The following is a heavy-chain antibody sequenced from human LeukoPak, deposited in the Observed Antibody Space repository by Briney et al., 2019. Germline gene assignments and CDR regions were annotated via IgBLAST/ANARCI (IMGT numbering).Heavy chain of an antibody. CDR2: INPNSGGT. Sequence: GASVKVSCKASGYTFTGYYMHWVRQAPGQGLEWMGRINPNSGGTNYAQKFQGRVTMTRDTSISTAYMELSRLRSDDTAVYYCAASQTPMVRGVRYYYYYGMDVWGQGTTVTVSS. V-gene: IGHV1-2*06. D-gene: IGHD3-10*01. CDR1: GYTFTGYY. J-gene: IGHJ6*02. CDR3: AASQTPMVRGVRYYYYYGMDV.